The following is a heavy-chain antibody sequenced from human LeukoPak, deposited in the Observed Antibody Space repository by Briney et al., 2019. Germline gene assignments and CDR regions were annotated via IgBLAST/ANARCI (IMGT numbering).Heavy chain of an antibody. D-gene: IGHD1-14*01. V-gene: IGHV3-23*01. CDR1: GFTFSSYG. Sequence: GGSLRLSCATSGFTFSSYGMSWVRQAPGKGLECVSAISGGGGSTYYADSVKGRFPISRDNSKNTLYLQMNSLRAEDTAVYYCAKRKLVASYFDYWGQGTLVTVSS. CDR3: AKRKLVASYFDY. CDR2: ISGGGGST. J-gene: IGHJ4*02.